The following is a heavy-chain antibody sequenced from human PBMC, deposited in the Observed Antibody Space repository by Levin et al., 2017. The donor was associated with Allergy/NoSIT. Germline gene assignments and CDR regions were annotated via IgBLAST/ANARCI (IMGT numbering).Heavy chain of an antibody. J-gene: IGHJ3*01. Sequence: ASVKVSCLASGYTFSDYYIHWVRQAPGQGLEWMGWINLNPNSGGTVYAQKFRGRVTMTGDTSITTASMELSRLRADDTAVYYCARGGIHHGFDLWGQGTLVTVSP. CDR2: INLNPNSGGT. CDR1: GYTFSDYY. V-gene: IGHV1-2*02. CDR3: ARGGIHHGFDL. D-gene: IGHD1-26*01.